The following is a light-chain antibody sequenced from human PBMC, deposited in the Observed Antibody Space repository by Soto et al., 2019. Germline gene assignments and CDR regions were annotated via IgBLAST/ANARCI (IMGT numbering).Light chain of an antibody. V-gene: IGKV3D-15*01. Sequence: EIVMPLSQATLSVSPGERATLSCRASQSVSSNLAWYQQKPGQAPRLLIYGASTRATGVPARFSGGGSGTEFTLTITSLQSEDFAVYWCQQYNKWPLTFGPGTRLEI. J-gene: IGKJ5*01. CDR3: QQYNKWPLT. CDR2: GAS. CDR1: QSVSSN.